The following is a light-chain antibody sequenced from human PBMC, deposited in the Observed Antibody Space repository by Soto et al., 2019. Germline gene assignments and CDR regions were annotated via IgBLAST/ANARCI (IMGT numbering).Light chain of an antibody. J-gene: IGLJ1*01. V-gene: IGLV1-40*01. CDR2: GDS. CDR1: RSNIGAGYD. CDR3: QSYDSRLSGSDV. Sequence: QSVLTQPPSVSGAPGQRVTISCTGSRSNIGAGYDVNWYQQLPGTAPKLLIFGDSNRPSGVPDRFSGSKSGTSASLAITGLQADDEADYYCQSYDSRLSGSDVFGAGTKLTVL.